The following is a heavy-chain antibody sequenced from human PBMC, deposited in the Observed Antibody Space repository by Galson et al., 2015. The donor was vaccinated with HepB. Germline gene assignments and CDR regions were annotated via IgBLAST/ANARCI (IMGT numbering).Heavy chain of an antibody. CDR3: AKDGGGNCIAVAGTEYFDY. CDR2: ISGSGGIT. V-gene: IGHV3-23*01. CDR1: GFTFNSYA. J-gene: IGHJ4*02. D-gene: IGHD6-19*01. Sequence: SLRLSCAASGFTFNSYAMSWVRQAPGKGLEWVSAISGSGGITYYADSVKGRFTISRDNSKNTLYLQMNTLRAEDTAVYYCAKDGGGNCIAVAGTEYFDYWGQGTLVTVSS.